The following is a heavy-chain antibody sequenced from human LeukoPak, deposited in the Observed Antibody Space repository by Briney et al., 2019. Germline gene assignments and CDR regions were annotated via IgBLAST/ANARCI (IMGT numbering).Heavy chain of an antibody. CDR3: ARQGESVGATPHYFDY. CDR1: GYRFTTYW. J-gene: IGHJ4*02. V-gene: IGHV5-51*01. D-gene: IGHD1-26*01. CDR2: IYPGDSDT. Sequence: GESLKISCKGSGYRFTTYWIGWVRQMPGKGLEWMGIIYPGDSDTRYSPPFQGQVTISADKSISTAYLQWSSLKASDTAMYYCARQGESVGATPHYFDYWGQGTLVTVSS.